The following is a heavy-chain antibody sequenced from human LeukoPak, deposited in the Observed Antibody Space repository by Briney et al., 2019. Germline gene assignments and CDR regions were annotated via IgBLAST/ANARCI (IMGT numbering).Heavy chain of an antibody. V-gene: IGHV4-4*02. Sequence: SETLSLTCAVSGGSISSSNWWCWVRQPPGRGLEWIGEIYYSGSTNYNPSLKSRVTISLDKSKNQFSLKLSSVTAADTAVYYCARSYGSGSYSFDYWGQGTLVTVSS. D-gene: IGHD3-10*01. CDR1: GGSISSSNW. J-gene: IGHJ4*02. CDR2: IYYSGST. CDR3: ARSYGSGSYSFDY.